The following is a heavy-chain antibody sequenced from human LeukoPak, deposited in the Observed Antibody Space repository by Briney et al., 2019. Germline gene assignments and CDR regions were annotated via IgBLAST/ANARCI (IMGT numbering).Heavy chain of an antibody. CDR2: ISGSGGST. V-gene: IGHV3-23*01. CDR3: AKWGLSGSYSPPLDY. CDR1: GFTFSSYS. J-gene: IGHJ4*02. D-gene: IGHD1-26*01. Sequence: SGGSLRLSCAASGFTFSSYSMNWVRQAPGKGLEWVSTISGSGGSTYCADSVRGRFTISRDNSKNTLYLQMNSLRAEDTAVYYCAKWGLSGSYSPPLDYWGQGTLVTVSS.